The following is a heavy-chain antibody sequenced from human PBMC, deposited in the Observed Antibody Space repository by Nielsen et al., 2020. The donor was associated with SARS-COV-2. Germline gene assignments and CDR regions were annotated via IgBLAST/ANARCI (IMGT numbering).Heavy chain of an antibody. V-gene: IGHV3-30*03. D-gene: IGHD6-19*01. CDR3: ARDGSGWYIGY. Sequence: GESLKISCAASGFTFSSYGMHWVRQAPGKGLEWVAVISYDGSNKYYADSVKGRFTISRDNSKNTLYLQMNSLRAEDTAVYYCARDGSGWYIGYWGQGTLVTVSS. CDR2: ISYDGSNK. CDR1: GFTFSSYG. J-gene: IGHJ4*02.